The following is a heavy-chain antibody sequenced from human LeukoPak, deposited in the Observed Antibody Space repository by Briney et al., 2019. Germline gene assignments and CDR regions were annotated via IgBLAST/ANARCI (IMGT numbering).Heavy chain of an antibody. CDR3: ARDLKLDGSSGYYAFDI. D-gene: IGHD3-22*01. CDR1: GGSISSYY. V-gene: IGHV4-59*01. J-gene: IGHJ3*02. CDR2: IYYSGST. Sequence: PSETLSLTCTVSGGSISSYYWSWIRQPPGKGLEWIGYIYYSGSTNYNPSLKSRVTISVDTSKNQFFLKLSSVTAADTAVYYCARDLKLDGSSGYYAFDIWGQGTMVTVSS.